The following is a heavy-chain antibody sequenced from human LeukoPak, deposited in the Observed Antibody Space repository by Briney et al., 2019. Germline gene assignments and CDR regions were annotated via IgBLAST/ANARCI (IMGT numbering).Heavy chain of an antibody. V-gene: IGHV4-59*08. J-gene: IGHJ4*02. CDR2: IYYSGSS. CDR1: GGSISSYY. Sequence: SETLSLTCTVSGGSISSYYWSWIRQPPGKGLEWIGYIYYSGSSNYNPSLKSRVTISVDTSKNQFSLKLSSVTAADTAVYCCASGSYYGYWGQGTLVTVSS. D-gene: IGHD1-26*01. CDR3: ASGSYYGY.